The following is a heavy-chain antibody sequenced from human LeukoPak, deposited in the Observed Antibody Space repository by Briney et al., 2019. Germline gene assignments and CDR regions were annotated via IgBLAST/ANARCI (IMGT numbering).Heavy chain of an antibody. CDR1: GGSISSYY. V-gene: IGHV4-4*07. J-gene: IGHJ4*02. D-gene: IGHD3-22*01. CDR3: ARDYPSDSSGYFADY. CDR2: IYTSGST. Sequence: PSETLSLTCTVSGGSISSYYWSWIRQPAGKGLEWIGRIYTSGSTNCNPSLKSRVTMSVDTSKNQFSLKLSSVTAADTAVYYCARDYPSDSSGYFADYWGQGTLVTVSS.